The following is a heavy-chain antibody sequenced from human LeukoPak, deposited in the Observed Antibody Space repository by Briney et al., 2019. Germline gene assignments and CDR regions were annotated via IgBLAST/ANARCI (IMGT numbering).Heavy chain of an antibody. D-gene: IGHD6-19*01. CDR3: ARRGAVAGQQYNWFDP. CDR1: GGSFSGYY. V-gene: IGHV4-34*01. Sequence: SETLSLTCAVYGGSFSGYYWSWIRQPPGKGLEWIGEINHSGSTNYNPSLKSRVTISVDTSKNQFSLKLSSVTAADTAVYYCARRGAVAGQQYNWFDPWGQGTLVTVSS. J-gene: IGHJ5*02. CDR2: INHSGST.